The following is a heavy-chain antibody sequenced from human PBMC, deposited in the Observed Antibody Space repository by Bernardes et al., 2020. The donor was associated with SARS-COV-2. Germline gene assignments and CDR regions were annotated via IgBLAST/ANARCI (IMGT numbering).Heavy chain of an antibody. V-gene: IGHV3-49*03. D-gene: IGHD1-26*01. Sequence: GGSLRLSCTASGFTFGDSAMSWFRQAPGKGLEWVGFIRSKAYGGTTEYAASVKGRFTISRDDSKSIAYLQMNSLKTEDTAVYYCTRGVYSGSYYVGYYYYGMDVWGQGTTVTVSS. CDR1: GFTFGDSA. CDR2: IRSKAYGGTT. J-gene: IGHJ6*02. CDR3: TRGVYSGSYYVGYYYYGMDV.